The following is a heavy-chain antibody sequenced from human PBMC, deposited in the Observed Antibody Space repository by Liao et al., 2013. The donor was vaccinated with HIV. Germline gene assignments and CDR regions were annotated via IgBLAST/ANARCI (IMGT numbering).Heavy chain of an antibody. V-gene: IGHV4-61*02. D-gene: IGHD7-27*01. CDR3: ASRGAVTGERPGYPAEFDN. CDR2: IYTTGST. CDR1: GGSISSGRYC. J-gene: IGHJ4*02. Sequence: QVQLQESGPGLVKPSQTLSLTCTVSGGSISSGRYCWSWIRQPAGKGLEWIGRIYTTGSTNYNPSLKSRVTISVDTSMNQFSLKLSSVTAADTAVYYCASRGAVTGERPGYPAEFDNWGQGTLVTVSS.